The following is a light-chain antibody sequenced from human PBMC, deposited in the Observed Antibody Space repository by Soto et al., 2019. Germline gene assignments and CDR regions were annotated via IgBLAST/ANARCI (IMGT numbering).Light chain of an antibody. Sequence: EIVMTQSPATLSVSPGERATLSCRASQSITSELAWYQQKPGQPPRLLVYGASTRATGVPARFTGSGSGSEFTLTINGLQSEDFAVYYCQQGHDWPLTFGHGTRLEI. CDR2: GAS. J-gene: IGKJ2*01. CDR3: QQGHDWPLT. CDR1: QSITSE. V-gene: IGKV3-15*01.